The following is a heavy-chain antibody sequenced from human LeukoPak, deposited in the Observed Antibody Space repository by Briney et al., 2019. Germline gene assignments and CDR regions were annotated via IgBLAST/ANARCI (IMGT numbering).Heavy chain of an antibody. CDR3: AKDVKSSGWYVLPYFDY. V-gene: IGHV3-33*06. Sequence: GGSLRLSCAASGFTFSNYGMHWVRQAPGKGLEWVAVIWHDGSNEYYADSVRGRFTISRDNSKNTLYLQMSSLRAEDTAVYYCAKDVKSSGWYVLPYFDYWGQGTLVTVSS. CDR1: GFTFSNYG. D-gene: IGHD6-19*01. J-gene: IGHJ4*02. CDR2: IWHDGSNE.